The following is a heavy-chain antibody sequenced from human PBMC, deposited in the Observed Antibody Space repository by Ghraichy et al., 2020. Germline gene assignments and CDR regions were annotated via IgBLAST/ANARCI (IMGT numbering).Heavy chain of an antibody. CDR2: INHSGST. CDR3: ARAGLLWFGVLMDV. CDR1: GGSFSGYY. V-gene: IGHV4-34*01. D-gene: IGHD3-10*01. Sequence: SETLSLTCAVYGGSFSGYYWSWIRQPPGKGLEWIGEINHSGSTNYNPSLKSRVTISVDTSKNQFSLKLSSVTAADTAVYYCARAGLLWFGVLMDVWGQGTTVTVSS. J-gene: IGHJ6*02.